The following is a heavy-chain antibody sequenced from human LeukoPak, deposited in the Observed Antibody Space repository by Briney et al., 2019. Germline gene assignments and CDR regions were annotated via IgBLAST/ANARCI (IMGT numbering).Heavy chain of an antibody. CDR3: GVLPAATMLRDF. V-gene: IGHV3-33*01. CDR2: LWDDGINT. CDR1: GFTFSTYG. D-gene: IGHD2-2*01. Sequence: GGSLRLSCAASGFTFSTYGMHWVRQAQGKGLEWVAVLWDDGINTSYADSVKGRFTISRDTSQNTLYLQMDSLRAEDTAVYFCGVLPAATMLRDFWGQGTLVTVSS. J-gene: IGHJ4*02.